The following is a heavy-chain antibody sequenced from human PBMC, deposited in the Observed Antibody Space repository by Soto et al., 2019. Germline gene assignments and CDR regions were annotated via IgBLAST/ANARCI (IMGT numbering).Heavy chain of an antibody. CDR1: GFPFSSYA. J-gene: IGHJ5*02. D-gene: IGHD6-19*01. CDR3: AKGGIAVAVRDPRGFDP. CDR2: ISGSGGST. V-gene: IGHV3-23*01. Sequence: GGSLRLSCAASGFPFSSYAMSWVRQAPGKGLEWVSAISGSGGSTYYADSVKGRFTISRDNSKNTLYLQMNSLRAEDTAVYYCAKGGIAVAVRDPRGFDPWGQGTLVTVSS.